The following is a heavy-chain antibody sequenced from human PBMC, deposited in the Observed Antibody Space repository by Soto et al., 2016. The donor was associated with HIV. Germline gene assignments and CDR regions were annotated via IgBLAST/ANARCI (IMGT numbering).Heavy chain of an antibody. D-gene: IGHD3-10*01. CDR2: INPNSGGT. CDR3: ARIVVPLRGVIFPEYYYYTHV. CDR1: GYTFTGYY. J-gene: IGHJ6*03. Sequence: QVQLVQSGAEVKKPGASVKVSCKASGYTFTGYYMHWVRQAPGQGLEWMGWINPNSGGTNYAQKFQGRVTMTRDTSISTAYMELSRLRSDDTAVYYCARIVVPLRGVIFPEYYYYTHVWGQGTTVTVSS. V-gene: IGHV1-2*02.